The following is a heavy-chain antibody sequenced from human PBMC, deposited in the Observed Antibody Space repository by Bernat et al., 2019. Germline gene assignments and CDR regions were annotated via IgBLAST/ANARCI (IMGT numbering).Heavy chain of an antibody. Sequence: QVQLVESGGGVVQPGRSLRLSCAASGFTFSSYGMHWVRQAPGKGLEWVAVISYDGSNKYYADSVKGRFTISRDNSKNTLYLQMNSLRAEDTAVYYCAKVNYDSSGYYYLSEYIQHWGQGTLVTVSS. V-gene: IGHV3-30*18. CDR2: ISYDGSNK. D-gene: IGHD3-22*01. CDR3: AKVNYDSSGYYYLSEYIQH. CDR1: GFTFSSYG. J-gene: IGHJ1*01.